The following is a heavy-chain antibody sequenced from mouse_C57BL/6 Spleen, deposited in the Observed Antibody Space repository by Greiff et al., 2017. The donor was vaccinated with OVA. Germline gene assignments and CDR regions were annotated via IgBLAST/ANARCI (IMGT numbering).Heavy chain of an antibody. CDR3: ARRVPPAY. V-gene: IGHV5-9*01. D-gene: IGHD5-1*01. CDR2: ISGGGGNT. CDR1: GFTFSSYT. J-gene: IGHJ3*01. Sequence: EVQLVESGGGLVKPGGSLKLSCAASGFTFSSYTMSWVRQTPEKRLEWVATISGGGGNTYYPDSVKGRFTISRDNAKNTLYLQMSSLRSEDTALYYCARRVPPAYWGQGTLVTVSA.